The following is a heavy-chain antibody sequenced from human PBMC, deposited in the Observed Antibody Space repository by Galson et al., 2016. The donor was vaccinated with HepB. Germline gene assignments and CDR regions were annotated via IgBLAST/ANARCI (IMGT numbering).Heavy chain of an antibody. Sequence: CAISGDSVSSNSAAWNWIRQSPSRGLEWLGRTYYRSKWYNDYAVSVKSRISIKPDTSKNQFSLHLNSVTPEDTAVYYCARVPFRGDSYRDAFDIWGQGTRVTVS. CDR2: TYYRSKWYN. CDR1: GDSVSSNSAA. CDR3: ARVPFRGDSYRDAFDI. D-gene: IGHD3-10*01. V-gene: IGHV6-1*01. J-gene: IGHJ3*02.